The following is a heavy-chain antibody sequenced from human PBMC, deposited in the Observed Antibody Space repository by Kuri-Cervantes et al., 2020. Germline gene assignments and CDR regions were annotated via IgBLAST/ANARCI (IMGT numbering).Heavy chain of an antibody. D-gene: IGHD3-22*01. CDR2: INHSGST. Sequence: SQTLSLTCAVYGGSFSGYYWSWIRQPPGKGLEWIGEINHSGSTNYNPSLKSRVTISVDTSKNQFSLKLSSVTAADTAVYYCARVVFRYYYDSSAQLGNWFDPWDQGTLVTVSS. J-gene: IGHJ5*02. V-gene: IGHV4-34*01. CDR1: GGSFSGYY. CDR3: ARVVFRYYYDSSAQLGNWFDP.